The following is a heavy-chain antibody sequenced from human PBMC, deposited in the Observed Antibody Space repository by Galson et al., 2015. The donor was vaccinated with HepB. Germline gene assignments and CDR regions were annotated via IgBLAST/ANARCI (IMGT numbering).Heavy chain of an antibody. CDR2: IYPGDSDT. CDR3: ARGRGYCISTSCYEFDY. V-gene: IGHV5-51*01. J-gene: IGHJ4*02. Sequence: QSGAEVKKPGESLKMSCKGSGYSFTNSWIGWVRQVPGKGLEWMAIIYPGDSDTRYSPSIQGQVTISADKSISTAYLQWSSLRASYTAMYYCARGRGYCISTSCYEFDYWGQGTLVTVSS. CDR1: GYSFTNSW. D-gene: IGHD2-2*01.